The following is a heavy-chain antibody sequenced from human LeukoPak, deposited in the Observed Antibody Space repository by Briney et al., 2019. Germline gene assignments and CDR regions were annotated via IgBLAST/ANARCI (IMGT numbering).Heavy chain of an antibody. D-gene: IGHD6-6*01. CDR3: ARPTKGTAAQGYDY. Sequence: SETLSLTCTVSGGSISRSYYWGWIRQPPGRGLEWIGSIYYSGSTYYNPSLKSRVTISVDTSKNQFSLKVISVTAADTAVYYCARPTKGTAAQGYDYWGQGILVTVAS. CDR2: IYYSGST. CDR1: GGSISRSYY. J-gene: IGHJ4*02. V-gene: IGHV4-39*01.